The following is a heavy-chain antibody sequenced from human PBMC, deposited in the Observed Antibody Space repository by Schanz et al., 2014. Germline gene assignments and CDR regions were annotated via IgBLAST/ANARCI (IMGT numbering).Heavy chain of an antibody. J-gene: IGHJ4*02. Sequence: QVQLQESGPGLVKPSETLSLTCTVSGDSISGYYWNWIRQPPEKGLEWIAYIYYSGSTSYKPSLKSRVTISGDTSKNQVSLKLSSVTAADTAVYYCAREGTGAVRGYFDYWGQGALVTVSS. V-gene: IGHV4-59*01. D-gene: IGHD6-13*01. CDR1: GDSISGYY. CDR3: AREGTGAVRGYFDY. CDR2: IYYSGST.